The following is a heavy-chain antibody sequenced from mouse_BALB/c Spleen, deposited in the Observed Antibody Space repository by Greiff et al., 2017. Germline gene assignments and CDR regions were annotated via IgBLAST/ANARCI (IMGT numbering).Heavy chain of an antibody. CDR1: GFSLSTSGMG. Sequence: QVTLKESGPGILQPSQTLSLTCSFSGFSLSTSGMGVSWIRQPSGKGLEWLAHIYWDDDKRYNPSLKSRLTISKDTSSNQVFLKITSVDTADTATYYCARVYYDYPGWFAYWGQGTLVTVSA. CDR2: IYWDDDK. CDR3: ARVYYDYPGWFAY. J-gene: IGHJ3*01. D-gene: IGHD2-4*01. V-gene: IGHV8-12*01.